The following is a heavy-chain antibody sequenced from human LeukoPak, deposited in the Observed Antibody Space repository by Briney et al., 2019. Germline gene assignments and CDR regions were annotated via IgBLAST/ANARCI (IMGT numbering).Heavy chain of an antibody. Sequence: ASVKVSCKASGYTFTSYGISWVRQAPGQGHEGMGWISAYNGNTNYAQKLQGRVTMTTDTSTSTAYMELRSLRSDDTAVYYCARAFYIAAAEDYWGQGTLVTVSS. J-gene: IGHJ4*02. V-gene: IGHV1-18*04. CDR3: ARAFYIAAAEDY. CDR1: GYTFTSYG. CDR2: ISAYNGNT. D-gene: IGHD6-13*01.